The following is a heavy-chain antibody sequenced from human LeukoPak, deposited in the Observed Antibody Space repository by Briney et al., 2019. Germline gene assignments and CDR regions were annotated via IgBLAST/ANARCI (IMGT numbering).Heavy chain of an antibody. CDR3: ARGRRIAAAGLYYFDY. V-gene: IGHV3-7*02. Sequence: GGSLRLSCAASGFTFSSYWMSWVRQAPGKGLEWVANIKQDGSEKYYVDSVKGRFTISRDNAKNSLYLQMNSLRAEDTAVYYCARGRRIAAAGLYYFDYWGQGTLVTVSS. CDR2: IKQDGSEK. D-gene: IGHD6-13*01. J-gene: IGHJ4*02. CDR1: GFTFSSYW.